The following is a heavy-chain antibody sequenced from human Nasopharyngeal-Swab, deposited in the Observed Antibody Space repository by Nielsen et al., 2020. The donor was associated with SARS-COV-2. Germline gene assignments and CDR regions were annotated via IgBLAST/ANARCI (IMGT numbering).Heavy chain of an antibody. J-gene: IGHJ6*02. CDR1: GFTFNNYN. CDR2: ISSSSSYI. V-gene: IGHV3-21*01. D-gene: IGHD3-3*01. Sequence: GESLKISCAASGFTFNNYNFNWVRQAPGKGLEWVSTISSSSSYISYADSVKGRFTISRDNAKNSLYLQMHSLRAEDTAVYYCARDGLDYDFWSAYFMDVWGQGTTVTVSS. CDR3: ARDGLDYDFWSAYFMDV.